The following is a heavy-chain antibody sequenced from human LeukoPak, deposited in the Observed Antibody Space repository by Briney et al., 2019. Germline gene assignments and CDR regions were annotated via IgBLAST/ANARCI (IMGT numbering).Heavy chain of an antibody. J-gene: IGHJ4*02. D-gene: IGHD3-3*01. CDR1: GGSISSGSYY. Sequence: SETLSLTCTVSGGSISSGSYYWSWIRQPAGKGLEWIGRIYTSGSTNYNPSLKSRVTISVDTSKNQFSLKLSSVTAADTAVYYCARDPLGFSGGYWGQGTLVTVSS. V-gene: IGHV4-61*02. CDR3: ARDPLGFSGGY. CDR2: IYTSGST.